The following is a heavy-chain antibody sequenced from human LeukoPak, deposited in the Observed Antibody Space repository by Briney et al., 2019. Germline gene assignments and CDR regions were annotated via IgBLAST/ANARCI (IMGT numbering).Heavy chain of an antibody. D-gene: IGHD3-16*01. V-gene: IGHV4-4*02. Sequence: PSETLSLTCAVPGGSIIRNNWWSWVRQPPGKGLEWIGSIYYTGSTHYNSSLKSRVTMSVDTSKNLFSLKLSSVIAADTAVYYCASPLGGFDNWGQGTLVTVSS. J-gene: IGHJ4*02. CDR1: GGSIIRNNW. CDR3: ASPLGGFDN. CDR2: IYYTGST.